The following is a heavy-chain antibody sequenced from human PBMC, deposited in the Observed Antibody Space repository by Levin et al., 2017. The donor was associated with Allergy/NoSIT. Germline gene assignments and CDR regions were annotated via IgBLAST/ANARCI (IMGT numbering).Heavy chain of an antibody. CDR2: INPNSGGT. Sequence: AASVKVSCKASGYTFTGYYMHWVRQAPGQGLEWMGWINPNSGGTNYAQKFQGRVTMTRDTSISTAYMELSRLRSDDTAVYYCARDLLDVVRGYGMDGWGQGTTVTVSS. J-gene: IGHJ6*02. D-gene: IGHD3-10*01. CDR1: GYTFTGYY. V-gene: IGHV1-2*02. CDR3: ARDLLDVVRGYGMDG.